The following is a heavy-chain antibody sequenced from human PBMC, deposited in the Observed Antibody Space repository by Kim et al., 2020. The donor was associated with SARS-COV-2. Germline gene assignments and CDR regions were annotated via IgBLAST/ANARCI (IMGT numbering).Heavy chain of an antibody. V-gene: IGHV4-30-4*02. CDR3: ARDKEYSYGQGLLPRYF. D-gene: IGHD5-18*01. CDR1: RGSINSGDYS. Sequence: TLAPTCPVSRGSINSGDYSWNWIRQPPGKGLEWIGYISYSGNTYYNPSFKSRVTLSADTSKNQFSLKLSSVTAADTAVYYCARDKEYSYGQGLLPRYF. CDR2: ISYSGNT. J-gene: IGHJ4*03.